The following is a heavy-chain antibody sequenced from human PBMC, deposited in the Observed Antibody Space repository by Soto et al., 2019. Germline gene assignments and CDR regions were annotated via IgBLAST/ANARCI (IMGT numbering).Heavy chain of an antibody. V-gene: IGHV2-26*01. CDR2: IFSNDEK. Sequence: QVTLKESGPVLVKPTETLTLTCTVSGFSLNNAKMGVSWIRQPPGKALEWLAHIFSNDEKSYSTSLTRRLTISKDTSKSQVVLIMTSMDPVDTATYYGARMWQPRGYYYDYAMDVWGQGTTVTVSS. CDR1: GFSLNNAKMG. D-gene: IGHD3-10*01. J-gene: IGHJ6*02. CDR3: ARMWQPRGYYYDYAMDV.